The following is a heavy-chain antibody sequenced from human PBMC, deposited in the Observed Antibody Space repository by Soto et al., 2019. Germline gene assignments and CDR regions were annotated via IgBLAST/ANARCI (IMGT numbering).Heavy chain of an antibody. J-gene: IGHJ4*02. CDR1: GGTFSSYA. D-gene: IGHD3-9*01. V-gene: IGHV1-69*06. Sequence: SVKVSCKASGGTFSSYAISWVRQAPGQGLEWMGGIIPIFGTANYAQKFQGRVTITADKSTSTAYMELSSLRSEDTAVYYCASNGYDILTGYPYYFDYWGQGTLVTVSS. CDR2: IIPIFGTA. CDR3: ASNGYDILTGYPYYFDY.